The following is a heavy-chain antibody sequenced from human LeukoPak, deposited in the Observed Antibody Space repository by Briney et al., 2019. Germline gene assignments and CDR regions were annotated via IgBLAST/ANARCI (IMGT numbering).Heavy chain of an antibody. Sequence: SETLSLSCTVSGGSISTYCWSWIRQPAGKGLEWIGHICTSGSTNYNPSLKSRVTMSVDTSNNEFSLKLNSVTAADTAVYYCARTYDSPGYYSPDYYYMDVWGKGTTVTISS. CDR2: ICTSGST. CDR3: ARTYDSPGYYSPDYYYMDV. CDR1: GGSISTYC. V-gene: IGHV4-4*07. D-gene: IGHD3-22*01. J-gene: IGHJ6*03.